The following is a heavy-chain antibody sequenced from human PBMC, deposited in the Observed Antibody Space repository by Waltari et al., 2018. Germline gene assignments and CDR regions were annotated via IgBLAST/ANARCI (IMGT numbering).Heavy chain of an antibody. D-gene: IGHD3-22*01. CDR3: ARVRDTYDSSGWFDY. CDR2: IYYSGST. CDR1: GGSISSYY. Sequence: QVQLQESGPGLVKPSETLSLTCTVSGGSISSYYWSWIRQPPGKGLEWIGYIYYSGSTNYNPSLKSRVTISVDTSKNQFSLKLSSVTAADTAVYYCARVRDTYDSSGWFDYWGQGTLVTVSS. J-gene: IGHJ4*02. V-gene: IGHV4-59*01.